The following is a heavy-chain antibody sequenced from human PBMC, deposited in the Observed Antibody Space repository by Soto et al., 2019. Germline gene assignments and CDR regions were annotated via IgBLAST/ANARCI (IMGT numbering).Heavy chain of an antibody. D-gene: IGHD2-2*01. CDR1: SGSISSYY. Sequence: PSETLSLTCTVSSGSISSYYWSWIRQPPGKGLEWIGYIYYSGSTNYNPSLKSRVTISVDTSKNQFSLKLSSVTAADTAVYYCARGIVVVPAAIRRVEYYYYYYMDVWGKGTTVTVSS. CDR2: IYYSGST. CDR3: ARGIVVVPAAIRRVEYYYYYYMDV. V-gene: IGHV4-59*01. J-gene: IGHJ6*03.